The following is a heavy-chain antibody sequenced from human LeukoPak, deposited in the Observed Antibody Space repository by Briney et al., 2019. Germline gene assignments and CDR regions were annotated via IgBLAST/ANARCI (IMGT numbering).Heavy chain of an antibody. CDR3: TTEYSSSSGNRFDP. D-gene: IGHD6-6*01. CDR1: GFTFSNAW. Sequence: GGSLRLSCAASGFTFSNAWMSWVRQAPGKGLEWVGRILGKNDGGTVDYAAPVKGRFTISRDDSKNTLYLQMNSLKSEDTAVYYCTTEYSSSSGNRFDPWGQGTLVTVSS. CDR2: ILGKNDGGTV. J-gene: IGHJ5*02. V-gene: IGHV3-15*01.